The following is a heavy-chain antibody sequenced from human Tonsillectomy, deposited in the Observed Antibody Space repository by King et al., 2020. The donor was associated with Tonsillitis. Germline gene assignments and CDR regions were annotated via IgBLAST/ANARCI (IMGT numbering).Heavy chain of an antibody. CDR2: IFTSGST. D-gene: IGHD3-22*01. Sequence: VQLQESGPGLVKPSQTMSLTCTVSGGSISSDSYYWSWIRQPAGKGLEWIGRIFTSGSTNYNPSLKSRVTISIDTTKNQFSLKLSSVTAADTAVYYCAGSSGETNYWSFDLWGRGTLVTVSS. CDR3: AGSSGETNYWSFDL. V-gene: IGHV4-61*02. CDR1: GGSISSDSYY. J-gene: IGHJ2*01.